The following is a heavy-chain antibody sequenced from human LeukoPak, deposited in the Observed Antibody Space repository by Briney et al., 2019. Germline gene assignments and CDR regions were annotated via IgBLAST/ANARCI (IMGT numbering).Heavy chain of an antibody. D-gene: IGHD3-22*01. CDR2: ISPNTGGT. V-gene: IGHV1-2*02. J-gene: IGHJ3*02. CDR1: GYTFTGYY. Sequence: ASVKVSCKASGYTFTGYYMHWVRQAPRQGLEWMGWISPNTGGTNYAQKFQGRVTMTRDTSISTAYMEVSRLRSDDTAVYYCARAPHQWLLHAFDIWGQGTMVTVSS. CDR3: ARAPHQWLLHAFDI.